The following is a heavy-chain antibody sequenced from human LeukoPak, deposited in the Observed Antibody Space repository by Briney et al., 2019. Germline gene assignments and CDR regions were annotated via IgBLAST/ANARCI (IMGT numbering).Heavy chain of an antibody. CDR1: GGSITNTNY. Sequence: SETLSLTCGVSGGSITNTNYWTWVRQPPGKGLEWIGEVNLQGSTNYNPSLKSRVTMFVDMSKNQFSLRLSSVTAADTAVYYCARHRAYSSSSPLDYWGQGTLVTVSS. CDR3: ARHRAYSSSSPLDY. CDR2: VNLQGST. D-gene: IGHD6-6*01. J-gene: IGHJ4*02. V-gene: IGHV4-4*02.